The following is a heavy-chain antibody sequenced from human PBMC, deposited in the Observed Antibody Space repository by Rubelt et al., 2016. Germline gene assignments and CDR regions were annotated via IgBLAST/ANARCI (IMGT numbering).Heavy chain of an antibody. V-gene: IGHV4-59*12. CDR3: ARTSGSRYDDPYDV. CDR2: AFFGETS. Sequence: QVQLRESGPRQVKPSETLSLICTVSGGSITKSYWSWVRHSPGKGLEYLGNAFFGETSTNSPSLKGRVKVEVDISKNQFSLTLTSVTAADTGVYYCARTSGSRYDDPYDVWGRGTMVTVSS. CDR1: GGSITKSY. D-gene: IGHD3-16*01. J-gene: IGHJ3*01.